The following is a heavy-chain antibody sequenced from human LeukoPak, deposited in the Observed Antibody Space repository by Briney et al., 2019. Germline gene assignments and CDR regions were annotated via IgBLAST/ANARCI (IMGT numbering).Heavy chain of an antibody. CDR1: GYTFNTYY. CDR3: ARGPRGQRFDY. D-gene: IGHD1-1*01. CDR2: INPGGGDT. V-gene: IGHV1-46*02. J-gene: IGHJ4*02. Sequence: ASVKVSSKASGYTFNTYYIHWVRQAPGQGLQWMGLINPGGGDTTYAQNLQGRVTMTRDTSTSTVYMELSNLISEDTAVYYCARGPRGQRFDYWGQGTLVTVSS.